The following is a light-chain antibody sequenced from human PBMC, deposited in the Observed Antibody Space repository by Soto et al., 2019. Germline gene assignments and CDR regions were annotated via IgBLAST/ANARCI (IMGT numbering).Light chain of an antibody. CDR1: SSDVGSYNR. J-gene: IGLJ1*01. CDR2: EVS. Sequence: QSVLTQPASVSGSPGQSITISCTGTSSDVGSYNRVSWYQQAPGTAPKLMIYEVSNRPSGVSNRFSGSKSGNTASLTISGLQAEDEADYFCNSYTTRSTYVFGTGTKLTVL. CDR3: NSYTTRSTYV. V-gene: IGLV2-14*01.